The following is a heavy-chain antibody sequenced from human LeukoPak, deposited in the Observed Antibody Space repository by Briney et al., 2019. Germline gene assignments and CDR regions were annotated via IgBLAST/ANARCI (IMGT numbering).Heavy chain of an antibody. J-gene: IGHJ3*02. CDR3: AKAYGDYFLGGAFDI. V-gene: IGHV3-9*01. CDR2: ISWNSGSI. CDR1: GFTFDDYA. Sequence: PGGSLRLSCAASGFTFDDYAMHWFRQAPGKGLEWVSGISWNSGSIGYADSVKGRFTISRDNAKNSLYLQMNSLRAEDTALYYCAKAYGDYFLGGAFDIWGQGTMVTVSS. D-gene: IGHD4-17*01.